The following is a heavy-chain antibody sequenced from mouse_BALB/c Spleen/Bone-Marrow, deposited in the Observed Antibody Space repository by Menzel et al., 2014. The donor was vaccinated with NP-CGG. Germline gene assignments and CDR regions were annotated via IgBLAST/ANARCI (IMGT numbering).Heavy chain of an antibody. CDR2: IDPSDSET. J-gene: IGHJ4*01. CDR3: ARDGITTATYYYAMDY. CDR1: GYSFTSYW. D-gene: IGHD1-2*01. Sequence: VQVVESGPQLVRPGASVKISCKASGYSFTSYWMHWVKQRPGQGLEWIGMIDPSDSETRLNQKFKDKATLTVDKSSSTAYMQLSSPTSEDSAVYYCARDGITTATYYYAMDYWGQGTSVNVSS. V-gene: IGHV1S126*01.